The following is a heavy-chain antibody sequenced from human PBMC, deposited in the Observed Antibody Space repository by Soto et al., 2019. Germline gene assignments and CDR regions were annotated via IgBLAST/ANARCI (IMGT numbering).Heavy chain of an antibody. CDR3: ARRAAGYGSGLFDF. D-gene: IGHD2-15*01. V-gene: IGHV4-59*01. J-gene: IGHJ4*02. CDR2: IYYSGST. Sequence: PSETLSLTCTVSGGSISSYYWSWIRQPPGKGLEWIGYIYYSGSTNYNPSLKSRVTISVDTSKNQLSLKLNSVTAADTAVYYCARRAAGYGSGLFDFWGQGTLVTVSS. CDR1: GGSISSYY.